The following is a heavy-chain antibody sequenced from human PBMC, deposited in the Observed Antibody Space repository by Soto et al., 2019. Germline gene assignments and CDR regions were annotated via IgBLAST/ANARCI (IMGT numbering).Heavy chain of an antibody. CDR2: IYYSGST. CDR1: GGSISSGGYY. CDR3: ARPVWPGANWYFDL. V-gene: IGHV4-31*03. J-gene: IGHJ2*01. D-gene: IGHD2-21*01. Sequence: QVQLQESGPGLVKPSQTLSLTCTVSGGSISSGGYYWSWIRQHPGKVLEWIGYIYYSGSTYYNPSLKSRVTISVDTSKNQFSLKLSSVTAADTAVYYCARPVWPGANWYFDLWGRGTLVTVSS.